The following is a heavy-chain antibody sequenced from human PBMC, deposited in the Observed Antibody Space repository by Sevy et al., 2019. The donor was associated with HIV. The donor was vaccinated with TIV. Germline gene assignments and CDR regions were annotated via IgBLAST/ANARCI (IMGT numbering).Heavy chain of an antibody. V-gene: IGHV4-59*01. J-gene: IGHJ4*02. CDR3: ARGYYGDYYFDC. CDR2: IYYSGST. Sequence: SETLSLTCTVSGGSISSYYWSWIRQPPGKGLEWIGYIYYSGSTNYNPSLKSRVTISVDTSKNQFSLKLSSVTAADTAVYYCARGYYGDYYFDCWGQGTLVTVSS. CDR1: GGSISSYY. D-gene: IGHD4-17*01.